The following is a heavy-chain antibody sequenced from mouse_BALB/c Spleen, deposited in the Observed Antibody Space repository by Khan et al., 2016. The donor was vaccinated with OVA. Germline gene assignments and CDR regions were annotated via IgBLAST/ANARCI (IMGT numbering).Heavy chain of an antibody. J-gene: IGHJ3*01. CDR3: AIRLFAY. CDR2: IDPYSGGT. Sequence: VQLQQSGPELEKPGASLKMSCKASGYSFTGYNMNWVKQSNGQSLEWIGNIDPYSGGTSYNQTFKGKATFTVDKSSSTTYMQIKSLTSEDSAVYYCAIRLFAYWGQGTLVTVSA. V-gene: IGHV1-39*01. CDR1: GYSFTGYN.